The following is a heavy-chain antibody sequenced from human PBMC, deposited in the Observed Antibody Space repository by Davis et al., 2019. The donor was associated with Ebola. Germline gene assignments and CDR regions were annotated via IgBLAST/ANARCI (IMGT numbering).Heavy chain of an antibody. CDR3: AKSYGVTSGYFDL. CDR1: GFTFSSYG. V-gene: IGHV3-30*18. CDR2: ISYDGSNK. J-gene: IGHJ4*02. Sequence: PGGSLRLSCAASGFTFSSYGMHWVRQAPGKGLEWVAVISYDGSNKYYADSVKGRFTISRDSSKTTLYLQMNSLRAEDTALYYCAKSYGVTSGYFDLWGQGTQVTVSS. D-gene: IGHD3-16*01.